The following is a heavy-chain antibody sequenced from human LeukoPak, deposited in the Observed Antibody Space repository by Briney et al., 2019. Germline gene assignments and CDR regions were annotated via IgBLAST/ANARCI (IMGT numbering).Heavy chain of an antibody. V-gene: IGHV1-2*02. CDR1: GYTFTGYY. CDR3: ARDPSGDSSGYPFDL. Sequence: GASVKVSCKASGYTFTGYYMHWVRQAPGQGPEWMGWINPDSGVTNYAQKFQGRVTMTRDTSISTAYMEMIRLRSDDTAVYYCARDPSGDSSGYPFDLWGQGTLVTVSS. CDR2: INPDSGVT. J-gene: IGHJ4*02. D-gene: IGHD3-22*01.